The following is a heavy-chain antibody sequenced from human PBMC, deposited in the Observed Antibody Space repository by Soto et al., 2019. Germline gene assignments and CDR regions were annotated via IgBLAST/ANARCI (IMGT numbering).Heavy chain of an antibody. D-gene: IGHD5-18*01. J-gene: IGHJ4*02. CDR1: GFTFSSYW. Sequence: EVQLVESGGGLVQPGGSLRLSCAASGFTFSSYWMHWVRQAPGKGLVWVSRINSDGSSTSYADSVKGRFTISRDNAKNTLYLQMNSLRAEDTAVYYCARDPRRYSYGPHFDYWGQGTLVTVSS. CDR2: INSDGSST. V-gene: IGHV3-74*01. CDR3: ARDPRRYSYGPHFDY.